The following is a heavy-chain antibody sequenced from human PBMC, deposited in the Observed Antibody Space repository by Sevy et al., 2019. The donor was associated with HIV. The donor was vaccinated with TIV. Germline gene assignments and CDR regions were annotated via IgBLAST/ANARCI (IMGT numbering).Heavy chain of an antibody. D-gene: IGHD6-25*01. J-gene: IGHJ3*02. CDR3: XXXXXXXXXXXXXXXXXXXXPAEAFDI. Sequence: GGSLRLSCAASGFTFSSYAMHWVRQAPGKGLEWVAVISYDGSNKYYADSVKGRFTISRDNSKNTLYLQMNSLRAEDXXXXXXXXXXXXXXXXXXXXXXXXXXPAEAFDIWGQGTMVTVSS. V-gene: IGHV3-30-3*01. CDR2: ISYDGSNK. CDR1: GFTFSSYA.